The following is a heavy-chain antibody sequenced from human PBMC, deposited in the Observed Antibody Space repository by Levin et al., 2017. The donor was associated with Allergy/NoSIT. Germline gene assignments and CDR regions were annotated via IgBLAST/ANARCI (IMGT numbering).Heavy chain of an antibody. J-gene: IGHJ4*02. V-gene: IGHV1-69*13. CDR2: IIPIFGTA. CDR3: ARAVRAYCGGDCPWGY. Sequence: SVKVSCKASGGTFSSYAISWVRQAPGQGLEWMGGIIPIFGTANYAQKFQGRVTITADESTSTAYMELSSLRSEDTAVYYCARAVRAYCGGDCPWGYWGQGTLVTVSS. CDR1: GGTFSSYA. D-gene: IGHD2-21*02.